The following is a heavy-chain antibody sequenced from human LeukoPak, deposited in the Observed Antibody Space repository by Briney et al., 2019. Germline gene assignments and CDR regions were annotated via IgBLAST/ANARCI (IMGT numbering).Heavy chain of an antibody. J-gene: IGHJ4*02. Sequence: GRSLRLSCAASGFTFSSYGMHWVRQAPGKGLEWVAVIWYDGSNKYYADSVKGRFTISRGNSKNTLYLQMNSLRAEDTAVYYCAKDSQIAVAGTALDYWGQGTLVTASS. CDR2: IWYDGSNK. CDR1: GFTFSSYG. D-gene: IGHD6-19*01. V-gene: IGHV3-33*06. CDR3: AKDSQIAVAGTALDY.